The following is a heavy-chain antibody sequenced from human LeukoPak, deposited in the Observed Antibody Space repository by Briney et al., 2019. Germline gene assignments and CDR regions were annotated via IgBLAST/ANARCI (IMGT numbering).Heavy chain of an antibody. D-gene: IGHD5-12*01. CDR2: IITIFGTA. CDR3: ARGTVATAASKWFDP. J-gene: IGHJ5*02. CDR1: GGTFSSDS. V-gene: IGHV1-69*05. Sequence: SVNLSCKPSGGTFSSDSISWVRQAPGQGLEWIGGIITIFGTANYAQKSQGGVTMTTDESTSTAYMKLSSLRYEDTAVYYCARGTVATAASKWFDPWGQGTLVTVSS.